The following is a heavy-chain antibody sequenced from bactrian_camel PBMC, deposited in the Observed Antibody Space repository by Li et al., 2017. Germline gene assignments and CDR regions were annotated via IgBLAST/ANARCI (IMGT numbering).Heavy chain of an antibody. CDR2: INNGGST. CDR3: ASYGDKWDYKY. D-gene: IGHD6*01. CDR1: GFTFSRVF. Sequence: VQLVESGGGLVQHGGSLRLSCAASGFTFSRVFMSWVRQAPGKGLEWVTYINNGGSTFYADSVKGRFTISRDNAKNTLYLQLNSLKIEDTAMYYCASYGDKWDYKYWGQGTQVTVS. J-gene: IGHJ4*01. V-gene: IGHV3S10*01.